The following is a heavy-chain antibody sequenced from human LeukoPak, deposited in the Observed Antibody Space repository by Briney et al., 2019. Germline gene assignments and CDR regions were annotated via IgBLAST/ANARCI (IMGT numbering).Heavy chain of an antibody. J-gene: IGHJ4*02. Sequence: GASVKVSCKASGYTFTSYDINWVRQATGQGLEWMGWMNPNSGNTGYAQKFQGRVTMTRNTSISTAYMELSGLRSEDTAVYYCASEYCSGGSCLIDWGQGTLVTVSS. CDR1: GYTFTSYD. CDR2: MNPNSGNT. V-gene: IGHV1-8*01. D-gene: IGHD2-15*01. CDR3: ASEYCSGGSCLID.